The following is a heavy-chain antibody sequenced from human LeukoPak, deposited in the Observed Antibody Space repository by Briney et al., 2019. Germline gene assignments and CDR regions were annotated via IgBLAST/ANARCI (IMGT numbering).Heavy chain of an antibody. J-gene: IGHJ3*02. D-gene: IGHD3-10*01. CDR3: AKDMGSHGSGSYYAFDI. Sequence: GGSLRLSCAASKFTFIDYYMTWIRQTPGKGLEWVSYISSSGSIKYYADSVQGRFTLSRDSSRNTLYLQMNSLRAEDTAVYYCAKDMGSHGSGSYYAFDIWGQGTMVTVSS. V-gene: IGHV3-11*04. CDR2: ISSSGSIK. CDR1: KFTFIDYY.